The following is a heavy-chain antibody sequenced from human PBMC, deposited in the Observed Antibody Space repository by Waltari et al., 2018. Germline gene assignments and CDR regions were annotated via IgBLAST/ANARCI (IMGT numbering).Heavy chain of an antibody. J-gene: IGHJ4*02. D-gene: IGHD1-7*01. V-gene: IGHV3-64D*06. CDR2: HTPNCDNT. Sequence: VKLVESGGGLVQSGGSLRLSCSAFEFIFKSYVMHWVLQAPGNRLPHSSAHTPNCDNTYYTDSVKGRFTITRDNCRDTLYLQMTSLRPGDTATYYCVKAELTRTLFGLAPHYWGQGTLVTVSS. CDR3: VKAELTRTLFGLAPHY. CDR1: EFIFKSYV.